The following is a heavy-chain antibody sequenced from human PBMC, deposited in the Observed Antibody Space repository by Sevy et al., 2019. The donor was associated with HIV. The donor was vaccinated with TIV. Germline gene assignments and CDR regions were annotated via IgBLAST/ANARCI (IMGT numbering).Heavy chain of an antibody. V-gene: IGHV3-15*01. CDR2: IQSKTEGGTA. J-gene: IGHJ6*02. D-gene: IGHD1-1*01. Sequence: GGSLRLSCAASGFTFSNVWMSWVRQAPGKGLEWVGRIQSKTEGGTADYAAPVKGRFTISRDDSKNTLYLQMNSLKTEDTAVYYCTTEALDDDEPDYYYYGMDVWGQGTTVTVSS. CDR1: GFTFSNVW. CDR3: TTEALDDDEPDYYYYGMDV.